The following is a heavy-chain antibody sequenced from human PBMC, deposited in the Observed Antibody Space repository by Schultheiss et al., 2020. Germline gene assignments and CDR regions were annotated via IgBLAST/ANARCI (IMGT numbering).Heavy chain of an antibody. J-gene: IGHJ1*01. Sequence: GGSLRLSCAASGFTFSSYGMQWVRQAPGKGLEWVALVSYDGNNKYYADSVKGLFTISRDNSKNTLYLQMNSLRAEDTAVYYCAREQYSYGYEYFQHWGQGTLVTVSS. CDR2: VSYDGNNK. V-gene: IGHV3-30*03. CDR3: AREQYSYGYEYFQH. CDR1: GFTFSSYG. D-gene: IGHD5-18*01.